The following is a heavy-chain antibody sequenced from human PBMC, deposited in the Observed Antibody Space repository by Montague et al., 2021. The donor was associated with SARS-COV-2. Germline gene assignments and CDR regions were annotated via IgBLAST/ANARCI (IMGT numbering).Heavy chain of an antibody. CDR2: IYYSGGT. D-gene: IGHD1-1*01. Sequence: SETLSLTCSVSGGSISSSSYYWGWIRQSPGKGLEWIGSIYYSGGTYYNPSLKSRVTISVDTSKKQFSLKVTPVTAADTAVYYCARQAQLFHRATDYYDMDVWGQGTTVTVS. J-gene: IGHJ6*02. CDR1: GGSISSSSYY. V-gene: IGHV4-39*01. CDR3: ARQAQLFHRATDYYDMDV.